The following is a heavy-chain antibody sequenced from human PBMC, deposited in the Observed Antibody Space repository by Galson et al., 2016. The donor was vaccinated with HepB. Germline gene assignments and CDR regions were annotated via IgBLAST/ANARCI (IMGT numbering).Heavy chain of an antibody. CDR3: ANSRNYYYGMDV. V-gene: IGHV4-31*03. CDR1: GGSISSGGYY. CDR2: IYYSGSA. Sequence: LSLTCTVSGGSISSGGYYWSWIRQHPGKGLEWIGYIYYSGSAYYNPSLKSRVTISVDTSKNQFSLKLSSVTAADTAVYYCANSRNYYYGMDVWGKGTTVTVSS. J-gene: IGHJ6*04. D-gene: IGHD2/OR15-2a*01.